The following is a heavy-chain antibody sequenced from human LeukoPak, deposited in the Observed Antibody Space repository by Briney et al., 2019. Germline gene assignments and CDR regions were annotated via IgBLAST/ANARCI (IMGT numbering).Heavy chain of an antibody. CDR1: GFTFSGSA. CDR2: IRSKANSYAT. D-gene: IGHD6-13*01. Sequence: GGSPRLSCAASGFTFSGSAMHWVRQASGRGLEWVGRIRSKANSYATAYAASVKGRFTISRDDSKNTAYLQMNSLKTEDTAVYYCTRRLWGAAAGTGTDYWGQGTLVTVSS. CDR3: TRRLWGAAAGTGTDY. V-gene: IGHV3-73*01. J-gene: IGHJ4*02.